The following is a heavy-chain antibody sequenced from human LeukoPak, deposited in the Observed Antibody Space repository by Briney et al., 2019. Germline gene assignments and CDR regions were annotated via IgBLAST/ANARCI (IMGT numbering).Heavy chain of an antibody. CDR2: MNANSGNT. Sequence: GASVKVSCKASGYTFTSSDINWVRQATGQGLEWMGWMNANSGNTGYAQHFQGRVTMTRNTSISTAYMELSSLGSEDTAVYYCARLQAPVRGVHYYYVDVWGKGTTVTISS. D-gene: IGHD3-10*01. CDR1: GYTFTSSD. J-gene: IGHJ6*03. V-gene: IGHV1-8*01. CDR3: ARLQAPVRGVHYYYVDV.